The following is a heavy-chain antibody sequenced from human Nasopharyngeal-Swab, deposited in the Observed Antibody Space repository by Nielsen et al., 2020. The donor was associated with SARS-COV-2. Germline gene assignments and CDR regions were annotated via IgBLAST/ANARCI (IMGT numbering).Heavy chain of an antibody. CDR1: GFSFNNSW. CDR2: ITSKIDGGTT. Sequence: GGSLRLSCAASGFSFNNSWMSWVRQAPGKGLEWVGRITSKIDGGTTDYAAPVNGRFTISRDDSKNTLYLQMNSLKTDDTALYYCTTRDTVYTSSRYSYYHLDVWGLGTMVAVSS. V-gene: IGHV3-15*01. D-gene: IGHD6-13*01. J-gene: IGHJ6*02. CDR3: TTRDTVYTSSRYSYYHLDV.